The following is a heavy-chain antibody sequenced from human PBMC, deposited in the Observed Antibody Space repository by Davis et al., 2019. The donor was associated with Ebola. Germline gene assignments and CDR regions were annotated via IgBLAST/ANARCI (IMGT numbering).Heavy chain of an antibody. CDR1: GFAFSSLW. CDR2: IKQDASEQ. D-gene: IGHD7-27*01. CDR3: ATDNWGPAL. Sequence: PGGSLRLSCAASGFAFSSLWMNWVRQAPGKGLEWVAIIKQDASEQYVVDSVKGRFTISRDNAKNSLFLQMNSLRAEDTAVYYCATDNWGPALWGQGTLLTVSS. V-gene: IGHV3-7*01. J-gene: IGHJ4*02.